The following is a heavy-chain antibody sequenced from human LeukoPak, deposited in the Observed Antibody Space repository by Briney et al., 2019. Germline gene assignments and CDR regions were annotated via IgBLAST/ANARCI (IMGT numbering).Heavy chain of an antibody. CDR2: ISAYNGNT. Sequence: ASVKVSCKASGYTFTSYGISWVRQAPGQGLEWMGWISAYNGNTNYAQKLQGRVTVTTDTSTSTAYMELRSLRSDDTAVYYCARGVNPSFIAAAGDDAFDIWGQGTMVTVSS. J-gene: IGHJ3*02. V-gene: IGHV1-18*01. CDR3: ARGVNPSFIAAAGDDAFDI. D-gene: IGHD6-13*01. CDR1: GYTFTSYG.